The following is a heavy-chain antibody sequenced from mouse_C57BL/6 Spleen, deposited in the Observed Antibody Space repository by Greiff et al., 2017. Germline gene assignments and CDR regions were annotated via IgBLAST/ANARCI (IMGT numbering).Heavy chain of an antibody. CDR3: TPYDYDY. CDR1: GYTFTDYE. J-gene: IGHJ2*01. D-gene: IGHD2-4*01. CDR2: IDPETGGT. Sequence: VKLQQSGAELERPGASVTLSCKASGYTFTDYEMHWVKQTPVHGLEWIGAIDPETGGTAYNQKFKGKAILTADKSSSTAYMELRSLTSEDSAVYYCTPYDYDYWGQGTTLTVSS. V-gene: IGHV1-15*01.